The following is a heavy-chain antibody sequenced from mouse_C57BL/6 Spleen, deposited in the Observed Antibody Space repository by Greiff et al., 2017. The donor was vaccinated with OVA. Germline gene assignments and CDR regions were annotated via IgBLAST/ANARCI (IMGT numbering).Heavy chain of an antibody. J-gene: IGHJ3*01. CDR2: IDPETGGT. CDR3: TRAYSNYRFAY. CDR1: GYTFTDYE. Sequence: VQLQQSGAELVRPGASVTLSCKASGYTFTDYEMHWVKQTPVHGLEWIGAIDPETGGTAYNQKFKGKAILTADKSSSTAYMELRSLTSEDSAVYYCTRAYSNYRFAYWGQGTLGTVSA. V-gene: IGHV1-15*01. D-gene: IGHD2-5*01.